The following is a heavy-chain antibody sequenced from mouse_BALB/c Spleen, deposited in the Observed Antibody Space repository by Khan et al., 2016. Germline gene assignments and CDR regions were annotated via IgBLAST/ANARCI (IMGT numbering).Heavy chain of an antibody. J-gene: IGHJ2*01. D-gene: IGHD2-1*01. CDR1: GFNIKDTY. CDR2: IDPANGNF. CDR3: AGCNSPFDY. Sequence: VQLKQSGAELVKPGASVTLSCTASGFNIKDTYLHWVKQRPEQGLEWIGRIDPANGNFKFDPKFQGKATITADSYSNTTYLQLSGLTSEDTAGYYCAGCNSPFDYWGQGTTLTVSS. V-gene: IGHV14-3*02.